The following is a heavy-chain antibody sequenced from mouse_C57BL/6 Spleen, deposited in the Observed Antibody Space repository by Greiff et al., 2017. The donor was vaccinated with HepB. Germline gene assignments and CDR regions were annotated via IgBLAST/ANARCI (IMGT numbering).Heavy chain of an antibody. CDR3: ARRGGYGNY. V-gene: IGHV1-26*01. J-gene: IGHJ2*01. CDR2: INPNNGGT. CDR1: GYTFTDYY. Sequence: EVQLQQSGPELVKPGASVKISCKASGYTFTDYYMNWVKQSHGKSLEWIGDINPNNGGTSYNQKFKGKATLTVDKSSSTAYMELRSQTSEDSAVYYCARRGGYGNYWGQGTTLTVSS. D-gene: IGHD2-10*02.